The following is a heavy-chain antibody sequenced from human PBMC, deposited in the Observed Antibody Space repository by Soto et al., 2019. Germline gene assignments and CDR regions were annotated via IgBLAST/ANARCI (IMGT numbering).Heavy chain of an antibody. CDR2: INHSGST. Sequence: ASETLSLTCAVYGGSFSGYYWSWIRQPPGKGLEWIGEINHSGSTNYNPSLKSRVTISVDTSKNQFSLKLSSVTAADTAVYYCARGFYGSGSGRMGYYYYYYMDVWGIGTTVTVSS. J-gene: IGHJ6*03. V-gene: IGHV4-34*01. D-gene: IGHD3-10*01. CDR1: GGSFSGYY. CDR3: ARGFYGSGSGRMGYYYYYYMDV.